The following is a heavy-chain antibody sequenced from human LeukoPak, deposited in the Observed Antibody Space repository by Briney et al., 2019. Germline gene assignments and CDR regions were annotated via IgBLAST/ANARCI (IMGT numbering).Heavy chain of an antibody. J-gene: IGHJ4*02. Sequence: GGSLRLSCAASGFTFSSYSMNWVRQAPGKGLEWVSCISKSSSYIYYADSVKGRFTISRDNARNSLYLQMNSLRAEDTAVYYCARDKYGDQYYFDYWGQGTLVTVSS. CDR2: ISKSSSYI. V-gene: IGHV3-21*01. CDR3: ARDKYGDQYYFDY. D-gene: IGHD4-17*01. CDR1: GFTFSSYS.